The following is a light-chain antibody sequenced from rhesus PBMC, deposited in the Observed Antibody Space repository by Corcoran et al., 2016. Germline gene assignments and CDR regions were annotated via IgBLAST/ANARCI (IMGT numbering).Light chain of an antibody. CDR2: DTS. CDR1: QTVSST. J-gene: IGKJ2*01. Sequence: EIVLTQSPATLSLSPGERATLSCRASQTVSSTLAWYQQKPGQGPRLLINDTSSRATGIPDRFRGSGSGTDLTFTISNLDPEDVGVYYCQQYSNWPSFGQGTKVEIK. CDR3: QQYSNWPS. V-gene: IGKV3-35*01.